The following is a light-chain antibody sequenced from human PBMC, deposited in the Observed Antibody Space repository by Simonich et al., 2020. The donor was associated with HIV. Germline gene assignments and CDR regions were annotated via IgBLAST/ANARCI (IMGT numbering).Light chain of an antibody. Sequence: QLVLPQSPSASASLGASVKLTCTLSSGHSSYAVAWHQQLPEKGPRYLMKLNSDGTHNKGDGIPDRFSGSSSGAERYLTISSLQSEDEADYYCQTWGTGIWVFGGGTKLTVL. CDR2: LNSDGTH. CDR3: QTWGTGIWV. J-gene: IGLJ3*02. CDR1: SGHSSYA. V-gene: IGLV4-69*01.